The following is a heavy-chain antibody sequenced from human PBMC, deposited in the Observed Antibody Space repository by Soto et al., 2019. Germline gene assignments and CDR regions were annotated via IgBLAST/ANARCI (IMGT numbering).Heavy chain of an antibody. D-gene: IGHD3-9*01. CDR2: IYYSGST. CDR3: ARLGSGYDILTGYFSGQYNWFDP. V-gene: IGHV4-39*01. J-gene: IGHJ5*02. CDR1: GVSISSSSYY. Sequence: SETLSLTCTVSGVSISSSSYYLGWIRQPPGKGLEWIGSIYYSGSTYYNPSLKSRVTISVDTSKNQFSLKLSSVTAADTAVYYCARLGSGYDILTGYFSGQYNWFDPWGQGTLVTVPQ.